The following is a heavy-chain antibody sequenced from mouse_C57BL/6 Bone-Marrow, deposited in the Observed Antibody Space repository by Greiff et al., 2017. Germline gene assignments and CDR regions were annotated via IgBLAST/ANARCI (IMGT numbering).Heavy chain of an antibody. J-gene: IGHJ4*01. D-gene: IGHD2-4*01. V-gene: IGHV1-59*01. Sequence: VQLQQPGAELVRPGTSVKLSCKASGYTFTSYWMHWVKQRHGQGLEWIGVIDPSDSYTNYNQKFKGKATLTVETSSSTAYMQLSSLTSEDSAVYDCAREDDYDGYYAMDYWGQGTSVTVSS. CDR3: AREDDYDGYYAMDY. CDR2: IDPSDSYT. CDR1: GYTFTSYW.